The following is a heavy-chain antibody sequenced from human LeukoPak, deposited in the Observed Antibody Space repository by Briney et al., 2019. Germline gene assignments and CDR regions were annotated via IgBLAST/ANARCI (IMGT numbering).Heavy chain of an antibody. CDR1: GYTFTSYG. D-gene: IGHD3-22*01. CDR3: ARDFVDSSGSFDY. V-gene: IGHV1-69*06. Sequence: SVKVSCKASGYTFTSYGISWVRQAPGQGLEWMGGIIPIFGTANYAQKFQGRVTITADKSTSTAYMELSSLRSEGTAVYYCARDFVDSSGSFDYWGQGTLVTVSS. CDR2: IIPIFGTA. J-gene: IGHJ4*02.